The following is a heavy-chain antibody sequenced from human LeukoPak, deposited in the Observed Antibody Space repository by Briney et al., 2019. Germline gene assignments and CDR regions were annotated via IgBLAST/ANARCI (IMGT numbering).Heavy chain of an antibody. CDR2: IGSSSSYI. CDR3: ASIYSGSYPFVDY. CDR1: GFTFSSYS. Sequence: GGSLRLSCAASGFTFSSYSMNWVRQAPGKGLEWVSSIGSSSSYIYYADSVKGRFTISRDNAKNSLSLQMNSLRAEDTAVYYCASIYSGSYPFVDYWGQGTLVTVSS. V-gene: IGHV3-21*01. D-gene: IGHD1-26*01. J-gene: IGHJ4*02.